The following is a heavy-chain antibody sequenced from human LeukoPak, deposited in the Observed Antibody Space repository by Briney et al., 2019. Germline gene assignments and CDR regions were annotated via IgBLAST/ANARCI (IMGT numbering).Heavy chain of an antibody. V-gene: IGHV4-39*07. CDR1: GGSISSYY. CDR3: ARDFAYGSGSLEGDY. D-gene: IGHD3-10*01. CDR2: IYYSGST. J-gene: IGHJ4*02. Sequence: SETLSLTCTVSGGSISSYYWGWIRQPPGKGLERIGSIYYSGSTYYNPSLKSRVTISVDTSKNQFSLKLSSVTAADTAVYYCARDFAYGSGSLEGDYWGQGTLVTVSS.